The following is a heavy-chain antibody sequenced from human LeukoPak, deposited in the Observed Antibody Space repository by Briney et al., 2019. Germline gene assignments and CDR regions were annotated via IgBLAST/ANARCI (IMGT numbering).Heavy chain of an antibody. CDR2: TYYRSKWYN. J-gene: IGHJ4*02. CDR1: GDSVSSNSAA. V-gene: IGHV6-1*01. D-gene: IGHD6-13*01. Sequence: SQTLSLTCAISGDSVSSNSAAWNWIRQSPSRGLEWLVRTYYRSKWYNDYAVSVKSRIIINPDTSRNQFSLQLNSVTPEDTAVYYCARGGAGSSWTLDYWGQGTLVTVSS. CDR3: ARGGAGSSWTLDY.